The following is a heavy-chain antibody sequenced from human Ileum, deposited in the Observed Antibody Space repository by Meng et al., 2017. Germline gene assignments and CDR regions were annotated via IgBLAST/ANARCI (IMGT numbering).Heavy chain of an antibody. J-gene: IGHJ4*02. V-gene: IGHV4-30-4*01. CDR1: NGSLTNVNNY. CDR2: IYYDGSS. Sequence: QVQLQESGPGLLKPSPTLSLTCSVSNGSLTNVNNYWNWIRQAPGQALEHIGYIYYDGSSYATPSLKSRVTMSIDTSTNQFSLRLDSVTAADTAVYYCAREFYVDTAMVIDSWGPGALVTVSS. D-gene: IGHD5-18*01. CDR3: AREFYVDTAMVIDS.